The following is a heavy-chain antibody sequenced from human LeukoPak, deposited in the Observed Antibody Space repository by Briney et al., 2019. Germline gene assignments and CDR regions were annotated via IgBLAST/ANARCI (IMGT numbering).Heavy chain of an antibody. D-gene: IGHD5-12*01. CDR2: IIPILGIA. CDR1: GGTFSSYA. CDR3: ARDYLGYIVLDY. V-gene: IGHV1-69*04. J-gene: IGHJ4*02. Sequence: GASVKVSCKASGGTFSSYAISWVRQAPGQGLEWMGRIIPILGIANYAQKFQGRVTITADKSTSTAYMELSSLRSEDTAVYYCARDYLGYIVLDYWGQGTLVTVSS.